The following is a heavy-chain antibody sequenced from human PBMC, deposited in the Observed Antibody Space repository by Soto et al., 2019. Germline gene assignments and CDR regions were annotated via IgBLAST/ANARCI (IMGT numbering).Heavy chain of an antibody. CDR1: GFTFSSYS. CDR2: ISSSSSYI. CDR3: ARDEYCGGDCYSFGTFDY. J-gene: IGHJ4*02. V-gene: IGHV3-21*01. Sequence: GGSLRLSCAASGFTFSSYSMNWVRQAPGKGLEWVSSISSSSSYIYYADSVKGRFTISRDNAKNSLYLQMNSLRAEDTAVYYCARDEYCGGDCYSFGTFDYWGQGTLVTVSS. D-gene: IGHD2-21*01.